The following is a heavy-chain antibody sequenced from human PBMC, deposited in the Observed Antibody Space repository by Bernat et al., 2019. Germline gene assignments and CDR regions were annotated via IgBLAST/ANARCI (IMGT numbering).Heavy chain of an antibody. CDR3: AKGTQALGAFDI. CDR1: GFTFSSYA. CDR2: ISGSGTST. D-gene: IGHD1-14*01. V-gene: IGHV3-23*01. Sequence: EVQVLESGGGLVQPGGSLRLSCAASGFTFSSYALSWVRQAPGKGLEWVSAISGSGTSTYYADSVQGRFTISRDNSKNNLYMQMNSLRAEDTAVYYCAKGTQALGAFDIWGQGTMVTVSS. J-gene: IGHJ3*02.